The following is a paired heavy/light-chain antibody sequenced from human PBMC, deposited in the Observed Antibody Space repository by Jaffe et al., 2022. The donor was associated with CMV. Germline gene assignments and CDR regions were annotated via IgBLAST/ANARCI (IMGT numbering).Heavy chain of an antibody. V-gene: IGHV5-51*01. CDR1: GYSFTSYW. CDR3: ARCSRSGYDFYAGGDAFDI. D-gene: IGHD5-12*01. CDR2: IYPGDSDT. J-gene: IGHJ3*02. Sequence: EVQLVQSGAEVKKPGESLKISCKGSGYSFTSYWIGWVRQMPGKGLEWMGIIYPGDSDTRYSPSFQGQVTISADKSISTAYLQWSSLKASDTAMYYCARCSRSGYDFYAGGDAFDIWGQGTMVTVSS.
Light chain of an antibody. J-gene: IGKJ4*01. V-gene: IGKV1-8*01. CDR1: QGISSY. CDR2: AAS. Sequence: AIRMTQSPSSFSASTGDRVTITCRASQGISSYLAWYQQKPGKAPKLLIYAASTLQSGVPSRFSGSGSGTDFTLTISCLQSEDFATYYCQQYYSYPQLTFGGGTKVEIK. CDR3: QQYYSYPQLT.